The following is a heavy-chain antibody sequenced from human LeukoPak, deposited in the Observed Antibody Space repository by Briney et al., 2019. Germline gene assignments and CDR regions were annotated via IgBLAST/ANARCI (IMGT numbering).Heavy chain of an antibody. CDR2: IYYSGST. Sequence: PSQTLSLTCTVSGGSISSGDYYWSWIRQPPGKGLEWTGYIYYSGSTYYNPSLKSRVTISVDTSKNQFSLKLSSVTAADTAVYYCARGDFGVANYFDYWGQGTLVTVSS. J-gene: IGHJ4*02. CDR1: GGSISSGDYY. V-gene: IGHV4-30-4*08. D-gene: IGHD3-3*01. CDR3: ARGDFGVANYFDY.